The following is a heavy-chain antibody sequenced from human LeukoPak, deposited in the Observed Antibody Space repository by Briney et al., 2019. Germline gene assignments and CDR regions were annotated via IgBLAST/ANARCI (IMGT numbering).Heavy chain of an antibody. CDR2: IYYSGST. CDR3: ARRETSAHYSSYSDY. CDR1: GGSISSSSYY. Sequence: SETLSLTCTVSGGSISSSSYYWDWIRQPPGKGLEWIGSIYYSGSTYYNPSLKSRVSISVDTSKNQFSLKLSSVTAADTAVYYCARRETSAHYSSYSDYWGQGTLVTVSS. J-gene: IGHJ4*02. D-gene: IGHD3-22*01. V-gene: IGHV4-39*01.